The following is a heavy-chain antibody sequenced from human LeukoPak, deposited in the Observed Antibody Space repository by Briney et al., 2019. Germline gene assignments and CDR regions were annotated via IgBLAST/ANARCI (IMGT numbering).Heavy chain of an antibody. CDR3: AREVGGQWPHMDV. J-gene: IGHJ6*02. V-gene: IGHV3-33*01. CDR1: GFTFSSYG. D-gene: IGHD6-19*01. CDR2: IWYDGSNK. Sequence: TGRSLRLSCAESGFTFSSYGMHWVRQAPGKELEWVAVIWYDGSNKYYADSVKGRFTISRDNSKNTLYLQMNSLRAEDTAVYYYAREVGGQWPHMDVWGQGTTVTVSS.